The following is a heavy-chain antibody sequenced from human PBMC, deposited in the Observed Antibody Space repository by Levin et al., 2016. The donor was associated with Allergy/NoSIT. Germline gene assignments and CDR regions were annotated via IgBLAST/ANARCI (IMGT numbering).Heavy chain of an antibody. D-gene: IGHD3-3*01. CDR3: ARDRDLLRFLEWLDYGMDV. V-gene: IGHV3-30-3*01. Sequence: WIRQPPGKGLEWVAVISYDGSNTYYADSVKGRFTISRDNSKNMLYLQMNSLGAEDTAVYYCARDRDLLRFLEWLDYGMDVWGQGTTVTVSS. CDR2: ISYDGSNT. J-gene: IGHJ6*02.